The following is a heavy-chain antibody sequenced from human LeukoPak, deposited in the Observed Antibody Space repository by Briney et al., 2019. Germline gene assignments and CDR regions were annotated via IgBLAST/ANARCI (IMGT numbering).Heavy chain of an antibody. CDR3: ARGKWFGESHFDY. V-gene: IGHV3-30*03. D-gene: IGHD3-10*01. Sequence: GGSLRLSCAASGFTLSSYGMTWVRQAPGKGLEWVAVISYDGSNKYYADSVKGRFTISRDNSKNTLYLQMNSLRAEDTAVYYCARGKWFGESHFDYWGQGTLVTVSS. CDR1: GFTLSSYG. CDR2: ISYDGSNK. J-gene: IGHJ4*02.